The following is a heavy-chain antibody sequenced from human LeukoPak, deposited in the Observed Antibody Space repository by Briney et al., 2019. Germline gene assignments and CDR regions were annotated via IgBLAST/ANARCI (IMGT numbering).Heavy chain of an antibody. CDR3: ARGGLDIVVVVAATSGGFHFDY. CDR1: GYTFTGYY. Sequence: ASVKVSCKASGYTFTGYYMHWVRQAPGQGLEWMGWINPNSGGTNYAQKFQGRVTMTRDTSISTAYMELSRLRSDDTAVYYCARGGLDIVVVVAATSGGFHFDYWGQGTLVTVSS. D-gene: IGHD2-15*01. CDR2: INPNSGGT. J-gene: IGHJ4*02. V-gene: IGHV1-2*02.